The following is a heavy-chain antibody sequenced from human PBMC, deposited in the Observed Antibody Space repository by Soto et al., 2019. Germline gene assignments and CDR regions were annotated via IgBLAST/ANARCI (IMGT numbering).Heavy chain of an antibody. CDR2: ISGSGSST. V-gene: IGHV3-23*01. CDR1: GFTFSNYA. Sequence: EVQLLESGGGLVQPGGSLRLSCAASGFTFSNYAMSWVRQAPGKGLEWVSSISGSGSSTYCADSVKGRFTISSDNSKNTLYLQMNSLRAEDTAVYHCAKDMWCDPWGQGTLVTVSS. CDR3: AKDMWCDP. J-gene: IGHJ5*02.